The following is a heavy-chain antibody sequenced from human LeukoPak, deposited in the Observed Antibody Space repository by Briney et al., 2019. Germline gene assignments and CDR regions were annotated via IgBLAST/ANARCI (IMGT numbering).Heavy chain of an antibody. CDR1: GFIFSSYS. Sequence: GGSLRLSCAASGFIFSSYSMNWVRQAPGKGLEWVSPITSDSSYIFYADSVKGRFTISRDNAKNSLYLQMNSLRAEDTALYYCARGEDWFDPWGQGTLVTVSS. CDR3: ARGEDWFDP. J-gene: IGHJ5*02. CDR2: ITSDSSYI. V-gene: IGHV3-21*04.